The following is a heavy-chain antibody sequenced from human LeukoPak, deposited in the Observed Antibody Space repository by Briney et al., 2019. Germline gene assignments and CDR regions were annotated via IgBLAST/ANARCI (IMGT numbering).Heavy chain of an antibody. CDR3: ARGQDYFDY. CDR2: IYHSGST. J-gene: IGHJ4*02. Sequence: SETLSLTCAVSGGPISSGGYSWSWIRQPPGKGLEWIGYIYHSGSTYCNPSLKSRVTISVDRSKNQFSLKLSSVTAADTAVYYCARGQDYFDYWGQGTLVTVSS. V-gene: IGHV4-30-2*01. CDR1: GGPISSGGYS.